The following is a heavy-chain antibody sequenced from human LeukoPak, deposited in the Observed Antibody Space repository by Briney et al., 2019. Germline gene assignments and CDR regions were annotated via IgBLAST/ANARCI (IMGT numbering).Heavy chain of an antibody. CDR2: INSDGSST. CDR3: SGEEYRVRRGVGFDY. D-gene: IGHD5-18*01. V-gene: IGHV3-74*03. CDR1: GFSLDNYW. J-gene: IGHJ4*02. Sequence: PGGSLRLSCVASGFSLDNYWMHWVRQAPGKGLVWVSRINSDGSSTAYADSVTGRFTISRDSAKNTLHLQMDSLRVADMAVYYCSGEEYRVRRGVGFDYWGQGTLVTVSS.